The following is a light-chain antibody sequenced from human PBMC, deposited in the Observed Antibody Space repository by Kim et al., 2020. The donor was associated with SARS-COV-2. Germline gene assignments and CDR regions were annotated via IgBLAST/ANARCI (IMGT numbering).Light chain of an antibody. CDR1: QSDSSH. CDR2: AAS. V-gene: IGKV1-39*01. CDR3: QQSYITPII. J-gene: IGKJ1*01. Sequence: SVGDRGTITCRRSQSDSSHLNWYHKKPGRVPKLRIYAASTLQGGVPSRFSGSGSATDLPLTTSRLKPEDFATYSCQQSYITPIIFGPGTKVVIK.